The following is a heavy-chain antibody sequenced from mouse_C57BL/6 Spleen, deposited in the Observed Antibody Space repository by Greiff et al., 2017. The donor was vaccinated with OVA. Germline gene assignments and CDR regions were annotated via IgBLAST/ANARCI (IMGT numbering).Heavy chain of an antibody. Sequence: VQLQQSGAELVRPGTSVKMSCKASGYTFTNYWIGWAKQRPGHGLEWIGDIYPGGGYTNYNEKFKGKATLTADKSSSTAYMQFSSLTSEDSAIYYCARGDGYDRGGFAYWGQGTLVTVSA. CDR3: ARGDGYDRGGFAY. J-gene: IGHJ3*01. D-gene: IGHD2-2*01. V-gene: IGHV1-63*01. CDR1: GYTFTNYW. CDR2: IYPGGGYT.